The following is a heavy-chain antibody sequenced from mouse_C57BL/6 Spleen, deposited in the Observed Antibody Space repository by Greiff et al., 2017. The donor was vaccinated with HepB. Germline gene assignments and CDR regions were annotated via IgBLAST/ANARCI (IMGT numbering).Heavy chain of an antibody. Sequence: EVKLEESGGGLVQPGGSLKLSCAASGFTFSDYGMAWVRQAPRKGPEWVAFISNLAYSIYYADTVTGRFTISRENAKNTLYLEMSSLRSEDTAMYYCARRGSYAMDYWGQGTSVTVSS. V-gene: IGHV5-15*04. CDR3: ARRGSYAMDY. CDR1: GFTFSDYG. J-gene: IGHJ4*01. CDR2: ISNLAYSI.